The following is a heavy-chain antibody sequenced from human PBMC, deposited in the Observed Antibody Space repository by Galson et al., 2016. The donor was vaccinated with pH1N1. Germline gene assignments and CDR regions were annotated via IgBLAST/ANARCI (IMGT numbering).Heavy chain of an antibody. CDR2: YIYYSGYIYQSGGT. CDR3: ASPGLGEGIEVSSSEGLFQF. CDR1: GGSVKSDDYY. Sequence: TLSLTCTVSGGSVKSDDYYWNWIRQTPGKGLEWLGYIYYSGYIYQSGGTYYNPSLKSRVSISVDMSKKQFSLTMNSVTVADTAMYYCASPGLGEGIEVSSSEGLFQFWGQGTMVTVSS. D-gene: IGHD6-13*01. J-gene: IGHJ4*02. V-gene: IGHV4-30-2*01.